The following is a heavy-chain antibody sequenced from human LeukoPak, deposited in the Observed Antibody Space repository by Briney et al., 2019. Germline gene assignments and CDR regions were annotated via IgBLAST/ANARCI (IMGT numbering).Heavy chain of an antibody. D-gene: IGHD2-15*01. J-gene: IGHJ6*02. Sequence: TXXGISXGRQAPGKGGGGMGWISDYNGNTNYTQKLQGRVTMTTDTSTSTAYMELRSLRSDDTAVYYCARDIVVVVAADYYYGMDVWGQGTTVTVSS. V-gene: IGHV1-18*01. CDR3: ARDIVVVVAADYYYGMDV. CDR2: ISDYNGNT. CDR1: TXXG.